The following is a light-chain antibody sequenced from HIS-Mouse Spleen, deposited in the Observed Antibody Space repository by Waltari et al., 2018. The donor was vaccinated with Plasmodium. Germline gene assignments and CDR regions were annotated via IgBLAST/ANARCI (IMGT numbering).Light chain of an antibody. CDR1: ALPKKY. V-gene: IGLV3-10*01. CDR2: EDS. J-gene: IGLJ3*02. Sequence: SYELTQPPSVSVSPGQTASITCSGDALPKKYAYWYQQKSGQAPLLVIFEDSKRPSGIPERFSGSSSGTMATLTISGAQVEDEADYYCYSTDSSGNHRVFGGGTKLTVL. CDR3: YSTDSSGNHRV.